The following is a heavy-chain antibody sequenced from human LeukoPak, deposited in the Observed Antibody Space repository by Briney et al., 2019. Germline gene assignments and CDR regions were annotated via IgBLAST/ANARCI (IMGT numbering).Heavy chain of an antibody. CDR3: AKDRQEVGGGVTHDY. CDR1: GFTFSSYA. V-gene: IGHV3-23*01. Sequence: PGGSLRLSCAASGFTFSSYAMSWVRQAAGKGLEWDSAISGSGAGTYYADSVKGRFTISRDNSKNTLYLQMNSLRAEDTAVYYCAKDRQEVGGGVTHDYWGQGTLVTVSS. J-gene: IGHJ4*02. D-gene: IGHD2-21*02. CDR2: ISGSGAGT.